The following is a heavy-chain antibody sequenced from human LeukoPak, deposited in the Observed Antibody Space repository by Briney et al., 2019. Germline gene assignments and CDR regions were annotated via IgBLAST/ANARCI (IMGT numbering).Heavy chain of an antibody. Sequence: PSETLSLTCTVSGGSISSYYWSWIRQPPGKGLEWIGYIYYSGSTNYNPSLKNRVTISVDTSKNQFSLKLSSVTAADTAVYYCARAYDFWSGYPYNWFDPWGQGTLVTVSS. D-gene: IGHD3-3*01. J-gene: IGHJ5*02. CDR3: ARAYDFWSGYPYNWFDP. CDR2: IYYSGST. V-gene: IGHV4-59*01. CDR1: GGSISSYY.